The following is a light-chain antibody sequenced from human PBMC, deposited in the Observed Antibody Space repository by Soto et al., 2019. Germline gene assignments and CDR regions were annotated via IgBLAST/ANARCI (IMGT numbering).Light chain of an antibody. Sequence: IVMTQSPDSLSVSPGDRLTLSCRASQNIYNNLAWYRHKPGQAPRLLISGASTGATGVPVRIRGSGSWTEVTLHINPPQSGDSAIYYCPQYYSWPVNFGGGNQVEI. CDR1: QNIYNN. J-gene: IGKJ4*01. V-gene: IGKV3-15*01. CDR3: PQYYSWPVN. CDR2: GAS.